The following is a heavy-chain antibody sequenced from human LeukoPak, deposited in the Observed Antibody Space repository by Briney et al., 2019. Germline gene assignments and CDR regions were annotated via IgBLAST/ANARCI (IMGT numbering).Heavy chain of an antibody. CDR2: IYYSGST. CDR1: GGSISSSSYY. CDR3: SGWEAIDY. D-gene: IGHD6-19*01. V-gene: IGHV4-39*01. Sequence: PSETLSLTCTVSGGSISSSSYYWGWLRQPPGMGLEWIGSIYYSGSTYYNPSLKSRVTISVDTSKNQFSLKLSSVTAADTAVYYCSGWEAIDYWGQGTLVTVSS. J-gene: IGHJ4*02.